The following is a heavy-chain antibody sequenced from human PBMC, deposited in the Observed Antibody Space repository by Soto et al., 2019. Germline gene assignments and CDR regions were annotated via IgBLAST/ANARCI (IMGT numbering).Heavy chain of an antibody. D-gene: IGHD5-18*01. CDR1: GFTFSSYG. V-gene: IGHV3-30*19. CDR2: ISYDGSNK. CDR3: ARPFRMQLWLEDAFDI. Sequence: QVQLVESGGGVVQPGRSLRLSCAASGFTFSSYGMHWVRQAPGKGLEWVAVISYDGSNKYYADSVKGRFTISRDNSKNTLYLQMNSLRAEDTAVYYCARPFRMQLWLEDAFDIWGQGTMVTVSS. J-gene: IGHJ3*02.